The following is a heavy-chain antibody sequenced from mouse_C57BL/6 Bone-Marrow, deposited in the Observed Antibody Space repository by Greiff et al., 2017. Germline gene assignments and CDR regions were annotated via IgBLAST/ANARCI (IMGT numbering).Heavy chain of an antibody. CDR2: ISSGGSYT. CDR3: ARHRRLYGSSFWYFDV. D-gene: IGHD1-1*01. Sequence: EVQVVESGGDLVKPGGSLKLSCAASGFTFSSYGMSWVRQTPDKRLEWVATISSGGSYTYYPDSVKGRFTISRDNAKNTLYLQMSSLKSEDTAMYYCARHRRLYGSSFWYFDVWGTGTTVTVSS. CDR1: GFTFSSYG. V-gene: IGHV5-6*01. J-gene: IGHJ1*03.